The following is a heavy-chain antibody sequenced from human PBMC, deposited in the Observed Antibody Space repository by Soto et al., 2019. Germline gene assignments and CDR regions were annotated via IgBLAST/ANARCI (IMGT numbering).Heavy chain of an antibody. V-gene: IGHV4-59*01. CDR2: IYYSGST. D-gene: IGHD1-7*01. CDR3: ARRNGTTFDY. Sequence: QVQLQESGPGLVKPSETLSLTCTVSAGSISSYYWSWIRQPPGKGLEWIGYIYYSGSTNYNPSLKSRVTMSLDTSKTPCSLTLSSVTAADTAVHCCARRNGTTFDYGGEVTLVTVSS. J-gene: IGHJ4*02. CDR1: AGSISSYY.